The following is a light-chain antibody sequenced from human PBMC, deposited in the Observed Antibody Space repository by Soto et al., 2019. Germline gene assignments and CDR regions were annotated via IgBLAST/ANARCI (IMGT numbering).Light chain of an antibody. CDR2: WAS. CDR3: LQPYNPPPYR. Sequence: DTVMTQSPDSLAVSLGERATINCKSSQSVLYSSNNMNYLSWYQQKPGQPPKLLIYWASTRESGVPDRFSGSGSGTDFTLTISSVQAEDVAVYCFLQPYNPPPYRVGQGTKLEI. J-gene: IGKJ2*03. CDR1: QSVLYSSNNMNY. V-gene: IGKV4-1*01.